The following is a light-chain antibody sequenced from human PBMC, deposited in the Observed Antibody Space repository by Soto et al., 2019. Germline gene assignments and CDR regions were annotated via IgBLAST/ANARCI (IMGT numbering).Light chain of an antibody. V-gene: IGKV3-11*01. J-gene: IGKJ3*01. CDR3: QQRGNWPPFT. Sequence: EIVLTQSPATLSLSPGERATLSCRASQSVSNYLAWFQQKPGQAPRLLLYDASNRATGIPARISGSGSGTAFTLTINSLEPEDFAVYYCQQRGNWPPFTFGPGTRVDIK. CDR2: DAS. CDR1: QSVSNY.